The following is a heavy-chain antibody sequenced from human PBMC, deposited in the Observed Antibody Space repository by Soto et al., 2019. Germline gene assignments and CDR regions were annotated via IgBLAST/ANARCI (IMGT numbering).Heavy chain of an antibody. D-gene: IGHD6-19*01. Sequence: SETLSLTCTVSGGSINNHYWSWIRQPPGKGLEWIGEINHSGSTNYNPSLKSRVTISVDTSKNQFSLKLSSVTAADTAVYYCARGPQYSSGPDGLDDAFDIWGQGTMVTVSS. CDR3: ARGPQYSSGPDGLDDAFDI. J-gene: IGHJ3*02. V-gene: IGHV4-34*01. CDR2: INHSGST. CDR1: GGSINNHY.